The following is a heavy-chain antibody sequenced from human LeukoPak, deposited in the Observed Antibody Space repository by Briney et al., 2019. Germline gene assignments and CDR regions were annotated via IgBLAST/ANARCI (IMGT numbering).Heavy chain of an antibody. Sequence: SETLSLTCTVSGGSISSYYWSWIRQPPGKGLEWIGYIYYSGSTNYNPSLKSRVTISVDTSKNQFSLKLSSVTAADTAVYYCAREIRRRQQLKWFDPWGQGTLVTVSS. CDR2: IYYSGST. CDR3: AREIRRRQQLKWFDP. D-gene: IGHD6-13*01. V-gene: IGHV4-59*01. J-gene: IGHJ5*02. CDR1: GGSISSYY.